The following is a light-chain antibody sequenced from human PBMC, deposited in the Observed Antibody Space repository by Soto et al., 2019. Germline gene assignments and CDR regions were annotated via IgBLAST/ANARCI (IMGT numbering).Light chain of an antibody. J-gene: IGKJ1*01. Sequence: DIQMTQSPSSLSASVGDRVTITCRASQTITNSLNWYQKKPEKAPNLLIHSASTLHSGVPSRFSGSGYGTDFDLTILSLQPEDFATYYCQQSYSTPRPFGQGTKVEIE. CDR2: SAS. V-gene: IGKV1-39*01. CDR1: QTITNS. CDR3: QQSYSTPRP.